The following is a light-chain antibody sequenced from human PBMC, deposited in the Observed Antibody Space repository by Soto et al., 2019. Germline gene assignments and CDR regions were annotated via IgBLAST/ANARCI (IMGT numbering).Light chain of an antibody. CDR2: GAS. CDR1: QSVSSSY. CDR3: QQYGSSAT. Sequence: EIVLTQSPGTLSLSPGERATLSCRASQSVSSSYLAWYQQKPGQAPRLLIYGASSRATGIPDRFSGSGSGTDFTLTSSRLEPEDFAVYYCQQYGSSATFGPGTKVDIK. J-gene: IGKJ3*01. V-gene: IGKV3-20*01.